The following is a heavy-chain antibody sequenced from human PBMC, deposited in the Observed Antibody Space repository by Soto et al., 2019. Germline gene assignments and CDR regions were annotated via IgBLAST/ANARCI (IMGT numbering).Heavy chain of an antibody. CDR1: GECISSGSY. CDR2: IYHSGST. Sequence: SETLSLTCIVSGECISSGSYSGWIRQPPGKGLEWIGSIYHSGSTYYNPPLKSRVTISVDTSKNQLSLKLSSVTAADTDVYYCARSGRLSLGLYYWGQETLVTDS. V-gene: IGHV4-38-2*02. D-gene: IGHD3-16*01. J-gene: IGHJ4*02. CDR3: ARSGRLSLGLYY.